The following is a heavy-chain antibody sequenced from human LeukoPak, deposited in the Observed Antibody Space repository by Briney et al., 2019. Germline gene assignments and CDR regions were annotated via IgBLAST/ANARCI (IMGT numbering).Heavy chain of an antibody. J-gene: IGHJ4*02. D-gene: IGHD5-24*01. CDR1: AFTFSDHS. CDR2: IAYDSSNT. V-gene: IGHV3-30-3*01. CDR3: ARVGSDNYHPLDY. Sequence: GGSLRLSCAASAFTFSDHSMHWVRQAPGKGLEWVSSIAYDSSNTYYADSVRGRFTISRDNSRNILYLQLSGLRIEDTAVYYCARVGSDNYHPLDYWGQGILVTVSS.